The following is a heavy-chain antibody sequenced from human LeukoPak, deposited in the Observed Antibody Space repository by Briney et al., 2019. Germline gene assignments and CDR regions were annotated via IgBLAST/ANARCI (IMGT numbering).Heavy chain of an antibody. D-gene: IGHD6-13*01. CDR1: GGTFSSYA. V-gene: IGHV1-69*01. CDR3: ARDRIAAAAAYYFDY. CDR2: IIPIFGTA. Sequence: ASVKVSCKASGGTFSSYAISWVRQAPGQGLEWMGGIIPIFGTANYAQKFQGRVTITADESTSTAYMELSSLRSEDTAVYYCARDRIAAAAAYYFDYWGQGTLVTVSS. J-gene: IGHJ4*02.